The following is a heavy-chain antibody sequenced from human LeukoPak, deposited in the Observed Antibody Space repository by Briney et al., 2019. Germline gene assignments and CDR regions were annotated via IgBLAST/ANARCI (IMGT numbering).Heavy chain of an antibody. CDR1: GGSFSGYY. J-gene: IGHJ4*02. CDR2: INHSGST. CDR3: ARGRYDILTGYYKKEIDY. V-gene: IGHV4-34*01. Sequence: SETLSLTCAVYGGSFSGYYWSWIRQPLGKGLEWIGEINHSGSTNYNPSLKSRVTISVDTSKNQFSLKLSSVTAADTAVYYCARGRYDILTGYYKKEIDYWGQGTLVTVSS. D-gene: IGHD3-9*01.